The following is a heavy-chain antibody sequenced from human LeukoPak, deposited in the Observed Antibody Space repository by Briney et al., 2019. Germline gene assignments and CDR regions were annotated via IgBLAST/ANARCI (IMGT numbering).Heavy chain of an antibody. CDR3: ARDTEAVAGGFDY. CDR2: IKQDGSEK. Sequence: GGSLRLSCAASGFTFSSYWMSWVRQAPGKGLEWVANIKQDGSEKYYVDSVKGRFTISRDNAKNSLYLQMNSLRAEDTAVYYCARDTEAVAGGFDYWGQGTLVTVSS. V-gene: IGHV3-7*01. D-gene: IGHD6-19*01. CDR1: GFTFSSYW. J-gene: IGHJ4*02.